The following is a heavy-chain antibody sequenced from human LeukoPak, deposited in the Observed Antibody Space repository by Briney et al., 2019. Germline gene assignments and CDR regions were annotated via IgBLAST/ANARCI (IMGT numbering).Heavy chain of an antibody. V-gene: IGHV3-23*01. Sequence: QSGGSLRLSCAASGFTFSSYAMSWVRQPPGKGLEWVSAISGSGGSTYYADSVKGRFTISRDNSKNTLYLQMNSLRAEDTTVYYCAKDRTAARPYYFDYWGQGTLVTVSS. CDR3: AKDRTAARPYYFDY. J-gene: IGHJ4*02. CDR1: GFTFSSYA. CDR2: ISGSGGST. D-gene: IGHD6-6*01.